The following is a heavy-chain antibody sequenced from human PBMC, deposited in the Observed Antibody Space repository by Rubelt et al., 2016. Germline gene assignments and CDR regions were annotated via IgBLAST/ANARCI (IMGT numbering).Heavy chain of an antibody. J-gene: IGHJ4*02. V-gene: IGHV4-34*01. CDR1: GGSFSGYY. D-gene: IGHD2-15*01. CDR2: INHSGST. CDR3: ARVSAWYRAPGHDFDY. Sequence: QVQLQQWGAGLLKPSETLSLTCAVYGGSFSGYYWSWIRQPPGKGLEWIGEINHSGSTTYNPSLKSRVPLSEHPSTTQWSLKLSSVTAAYTAVYYCARVSAWYRAPGHDFDYWGQGTLVTVSS.